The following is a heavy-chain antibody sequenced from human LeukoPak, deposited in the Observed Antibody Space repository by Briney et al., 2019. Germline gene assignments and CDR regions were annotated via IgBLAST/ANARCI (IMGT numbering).Heavy chain of an antibody. D-gene: IGHD3-9*01. J-gene: IGHJ6*02. CDR2: MNPNSGNT. V-gene: IGHV1-8*01. CDR1: GYTFTSYD. Sequence: ASVKVSCKASGYTFTSYDINWVRQATGQGLEWMGWMNPNSGNTGYAQKFQGRVTMTRNTSISTAYMELSSLRSEDTAVYYCARGVRHYDILTGYYTHYGMDVWGQGTTVTVSS. CDR3: ARGVRHYDILTGYYTHYGMDV.